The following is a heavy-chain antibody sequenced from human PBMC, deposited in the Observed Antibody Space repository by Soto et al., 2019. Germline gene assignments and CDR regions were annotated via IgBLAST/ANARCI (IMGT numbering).Heavy chain of an antibody. J-gene: IGHJ5*02. CDR2: ISYRGTT. Sequence: QVQLQESGPRLVKPSQDLSLTCTVSGGSINSGAYHWSWVRQHPGKGLEWIGAISYRGTTYSNPSLQSRMTMSVDPSKTQLSLKLSSVTAADTAVYYCARMSATGTRWFDPWGPGTLVNVSS. CDR1: GGSINSGAYH. D-gene: IGHD1-1*01. V-gene: IGHV4-31*03. CDR3: ARMSATGTRWFDP.